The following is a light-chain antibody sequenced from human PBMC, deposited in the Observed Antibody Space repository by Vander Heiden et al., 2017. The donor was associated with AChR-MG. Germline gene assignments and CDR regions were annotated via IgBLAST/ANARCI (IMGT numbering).Light chain of an antibody. Sequence: EIVLTQSPGTLSLSPGERATLSCRASQSVDSSYLAWYQKKPGQPPRLLIYGGSTRATGIPDRFSGSGSGTDFTLTISRLEPEDIAVFYCQHYVNAPPMYTFGQGTKLEIK. V-gene: IGKV3-20*01. J-gene: IGKJ2*01. CDR3: QHYVNAPPMYT. CDR2: GGS. CDR1: QSVDSSY.